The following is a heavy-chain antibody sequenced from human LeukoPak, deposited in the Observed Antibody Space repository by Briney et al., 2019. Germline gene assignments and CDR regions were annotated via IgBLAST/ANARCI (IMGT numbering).Heavy chain of an antibody. Sequence: ASVKVSCKVSGYTLTELSMHWVRQAPGKGLEWMGGFDPEDGETIYAQKFQGRVTTTEDTSTDTAYMELSSLRSEDTAVYYCATEGRWLGYFDYWGQGTLVTVSS. J-gene: IGHJ4*02. CDR2: FDPEDGET. CDR1: GYTLTELS. D-gene: IGHD6-19*01. V-gene: IGHV1-24*01. CDR3: ATEGRWLGYFDY.